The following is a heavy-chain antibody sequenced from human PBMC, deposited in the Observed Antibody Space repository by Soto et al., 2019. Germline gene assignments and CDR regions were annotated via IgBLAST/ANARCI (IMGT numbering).Heavy chain of an antibody. D-gene: IGHD3-22*01. CDR2: IYYSGST. V-gene: IGHV4-61*01. CDR3: ARPSMRHPFDY. Sequence: SETLSLTCTVSGGSVSSGSYYWSWIRQPPGKGLDWIGYIYYSGSTNYNPSLKSRVTISVDTSKNQFSLKLSSVTAADTAVYYCARPSMRHPFDYWGQGTFVTLSS. J-gene: IGHJ4*02. CDR1: GGSVSSGSYY.